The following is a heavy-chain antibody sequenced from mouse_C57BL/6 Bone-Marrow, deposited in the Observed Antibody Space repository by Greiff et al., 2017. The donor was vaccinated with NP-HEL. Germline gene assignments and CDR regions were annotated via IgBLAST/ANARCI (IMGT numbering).Heavy chain of an antibody. Sequence: QVQLQQPGTELVKPGASVKLSCKASGYTFTSYWMHWLMPRPGQGLEWIGNINPSNGGTNYNEKFKSKATLTVDKSSSTAYMQLSSLTSEDSAVYYCAREYWGLRQGGYFDYWGQGTTLTVSS. CDR1: GYTFTSYW. J-gene: IGHJ2*01. V-gene: IGHV1-53*01. CDR3: AREYWGLRQGGYFDY. D-gene: IGHD2-4*01. CDR2: INPSNGGT.